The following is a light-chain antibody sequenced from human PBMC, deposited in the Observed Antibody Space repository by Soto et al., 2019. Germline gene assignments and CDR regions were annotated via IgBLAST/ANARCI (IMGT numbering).Light chain of an antibody. Sequence: QSVLTQPASVSDSLGQSITISCTGTRRDGGGSNFVSWYQQHPGKPPKLIIYDVANRPSGVSNRFSGSKSGSTASLIISRRQTEDEADYYCVSYTSSTTYVFGTRTKVTVL. CDR3: VSYTSSTTYV. CDR1: RRDGGGSNF. J-gene: IGLJ1*01. V-gene: IGLV2-14*03. CDR2: DVA.